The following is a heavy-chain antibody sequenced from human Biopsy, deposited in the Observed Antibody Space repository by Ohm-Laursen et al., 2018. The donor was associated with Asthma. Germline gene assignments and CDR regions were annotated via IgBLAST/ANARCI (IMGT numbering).Heavy chain of an antibody. V-gene: IGHV3-30*06. CDR2: ISKDASTQ. Sequence: SLRLSCTASGFSFSHFALHWVRQAPGKGLEWVGVISKDASTQDYADSVKGRFTMARDNSKNTLDLQMNSLREEDTAVYYCVRDGTDDAFDIWGQGTVVSVSS. CDR1: GFSFSHFA. D-gene: IGHD1-1*01. CDR3: VRDGTDDAFDI. J-gene: IGHJ3*02.